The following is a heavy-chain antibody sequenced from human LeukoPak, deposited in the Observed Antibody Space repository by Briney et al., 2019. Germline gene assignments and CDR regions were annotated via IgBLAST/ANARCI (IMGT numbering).Heavy chain of an antibody. J-gene: IGHJ3*02. V-gene: IGHV3-53*01. CDR3: AREGYCSRTSCYTLGDAFDI. D-gene: IGHD2-2*02. CDR1: GFTVSSNY. CDR2: IYSGGST. Sequence: GGSLRLSCAASGFTVSSNYMSWVRQAPGKGLEWVSVIYSGGSTYYADSVKGRFTISRDNSKNTLYLRMNSLRAEDTAVYYCAREGYCSRTSCYTLGDAFDIWGQGTMVTVSS.